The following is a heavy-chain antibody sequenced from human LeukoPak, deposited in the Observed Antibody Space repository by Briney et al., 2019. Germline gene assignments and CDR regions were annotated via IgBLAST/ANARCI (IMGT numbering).Heavy chain of an antibody. CDR3: ATMVAGY. V-gene: IGHV3-7*01. Sequence: GGSLRLSCAASGFIFSSYWMTWVRQAPGKGPEWVANINQDGSERLYVDSVKGRFTVSRDNAKNSLYLQVNSLRAEDTAVYYCATMVAGYWGQETLVTVSS. CDR2: INQDGSER. D-gene: IGHD3-10*01. CDR1: GFIFSSYW. J-gene: IGHJ4*02.